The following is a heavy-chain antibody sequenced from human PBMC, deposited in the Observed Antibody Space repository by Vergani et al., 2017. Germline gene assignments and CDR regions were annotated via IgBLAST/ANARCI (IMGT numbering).Heavy chain of an antibody. CDR1: GGSISRGGYY. CDR2: IYYSGST. J-gene: IGHJ5*02. CDR3: ASHGNYYDSSGYYYVGWFDP. D-gene: IGHD3-22*01. V-gene: IGHV4-31*03. Sequence: QVQLQESGPGLVKPSQTLSLTCTVSGGSISRGGYYWSWIRQHPGKGLEWIGYIYYSGSTYYNPSLKSRVTISVDTSKNQFPLKLSSVTAADTAVYYCASHGNYYDSSGYYYVGWFDPWGQGALVTVSS.